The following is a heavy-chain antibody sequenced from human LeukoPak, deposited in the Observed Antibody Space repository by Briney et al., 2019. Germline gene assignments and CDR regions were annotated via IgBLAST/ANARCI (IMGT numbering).Heavy chain of an antibody. J-gene: IGHJ6*02. Sequence: HSETLSLTCTVSGGSISSYYWSRIRQPPGKGLEWIGYIYYSGSTNYNPPLKSRVTISVDTSKNQFSLKLSSVTAADTAVYYCARGSPITGGWLRLYYYYYGMDVWGQGTTVTVSS. CDR1: GGSISSYY. D-gene: IGHD6-19*01. V-gene: IGHV4-59*01. CDR2: IYYSGST. CDR3: ARGSPITGGWLRLYYYYYGMDV.